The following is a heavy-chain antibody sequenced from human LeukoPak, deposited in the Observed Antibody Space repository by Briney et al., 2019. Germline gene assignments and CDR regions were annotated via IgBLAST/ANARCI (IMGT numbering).Heavy chain of an antibody. CDR3: ARDGRGAWLLPIDY. CDR2: IKQDGSEK. Sequence: GGSLRLSCAASGFTFSSYWMSWVRQAPGKGLEWVANIKQDGSEKYYVDSVKGRFTISRDNAKNSLYLQMNSLRAEDTAVYYCARDGRGAWLLPIDYWGQGTLVTVSS. CDR1: GFTFSSYW. D-gene: IGHD3-22*01. V-gene: IGHV3-7*01. J-gene: IGHJ4*02.